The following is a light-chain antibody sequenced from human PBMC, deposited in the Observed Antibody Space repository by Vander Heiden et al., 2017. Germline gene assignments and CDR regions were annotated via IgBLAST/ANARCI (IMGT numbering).Light chain of an antibody. Sequence: IQFTQSPSSLSASVGHRVTLTRSASQAISSDFAWYPQKPGKAPKLLIYDSSTLRSGVPSRFSGSGSGTDFTLTISSLQPEDFATYYCQQLKSYPLAFGGRTKVKI. CDR1: QAISSD. J-gene: IGKJ4*01. V-gene: IGKV1-9*01. CDR2: DSS. CDR3: QQLKSYPLA.